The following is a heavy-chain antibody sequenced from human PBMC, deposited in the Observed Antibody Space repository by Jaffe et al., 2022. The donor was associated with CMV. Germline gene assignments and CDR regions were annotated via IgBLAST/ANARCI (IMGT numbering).Heavy chain of an antibody. D-gene: IGHD3-9*01. J-gene: IGHJ5*02. CDR3: ARGVPNILTYIGVARWFDP. Sequence: QVQLVQSGAEVKKPGASVKVSCKASGYTFTSYAMHWVRQAPGQRLEWMGWINAGNGNTKYSQKFQGRVTITRDTSASTAYMELSSLRSEDTAVYYCARGVPNILTYIGVARWFDPWGQGTLVTVSS. CDR1: GYTFTSYA. V-gene: IGHV1-3*01. CDR2: INAGNGNT.